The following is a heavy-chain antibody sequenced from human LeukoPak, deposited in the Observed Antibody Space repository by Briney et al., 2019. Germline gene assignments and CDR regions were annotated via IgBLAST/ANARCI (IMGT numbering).Heavy chain of an antibody. CDR1: GGSISSYY. Sequence: SETLSLTCTVSGGSISSYYWSWIRQPAGKGLEWIGRIYTSGSTNYNPFLKSRVTMSVDTSKNQFSLKLSSVTAADTAVYYCARGLRYYDSSGYRTGYWFDPWGQGTLVTVSS. CDR3: ARGLRYYDSSGYRTGYWFDP. CDR2: IYTSGST. D-gene: IGHD3-22*01. J-gene: IGHJ5*02. V-gene: IGHV4-4*07.